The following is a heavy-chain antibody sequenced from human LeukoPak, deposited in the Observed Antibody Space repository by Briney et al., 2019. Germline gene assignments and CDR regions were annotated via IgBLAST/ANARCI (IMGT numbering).Heavy chain of an antibody. CDR2: IYYNGIT. Sequence: PSETLSLTCTVSGGSISSYHWSWIRQPPGQGLEWIASIYYNGITYYNASLESRVTMSVDTSRNQFSLRLSSVSAADTSVYYCARQPTVKRGAVASNFDYWGQGTLVTVSS. J-gene: IGHJ4*02. D-gene: IGHD6-19*01. CDR3: ARQPTVKRGAVASNFDY. CDR1: GGSISSYH. V-gene: IGHV4-59*04.